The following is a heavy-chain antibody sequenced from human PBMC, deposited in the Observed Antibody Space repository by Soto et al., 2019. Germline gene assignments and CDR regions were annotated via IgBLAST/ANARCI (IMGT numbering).Heavy chain of an antibody. CDR1: GFTFSDYY. CDR2: ISSSGSTI. CDR3: ARYIVVVVAATGDAFDI. Sequence: GGSLRLSCAASGFTFSDYYMSWIRPAPGKGLEWVSYISSSGSTIYYADSVKGRFTISRDNAKNSLYLQMNSLRAEDTAVYYCARYIVVVVAATGDAFDIWGQGTMVTVSS. J-gene: IGHJ3*02. V-gene: IGHV3-11*01. D-gene: IGHD2-15*01.